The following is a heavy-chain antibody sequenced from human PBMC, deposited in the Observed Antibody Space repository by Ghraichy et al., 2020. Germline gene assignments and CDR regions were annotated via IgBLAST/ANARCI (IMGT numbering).Heavy chain of an antibody. D-gene: IGHD6-13*01. J-gene: IGHJ6*02. CDR1: GGTLSSYA. V-gene: IGHV1-69*13. CDR2: IIPIFGTA. Sequence: SVKVSCKASGGTLSSYAISWVRQAPGQGLEWMGGIIPIFGTANYAQKFQGRVTITADESTSTAYMELSSLRSEDTAVYYCARDQDKIPGDLAAAGLIYYYYGMDVWGQGTTVTVSS. CDR3: ARDQDKIPGDLAAAGLIYYYYGMDV.